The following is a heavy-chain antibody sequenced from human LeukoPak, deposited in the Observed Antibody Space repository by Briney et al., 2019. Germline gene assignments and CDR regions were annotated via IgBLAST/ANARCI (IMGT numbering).Heavy chain of an antibody. D-gene: IGHD3-22*01. V-gene: IGHV1-2*02. CDR3: ARWAPDSSGYYGLGGDPGSYYFDY. CDR1: GYSFIGFY. Sequence: ASVKVSCKASGYSFIGFYIHLVRQAPGQGLEWMGWINPNSGDTNYAQKYQGRVTLTRDTSISTAYMELSSLRSEDTAVYYCARWAPDSSGYYGLGGDPGSYYFDYWGQGTLVTVSS. J-gene: IGHJ4*02. CDR2: INPNSGDT.